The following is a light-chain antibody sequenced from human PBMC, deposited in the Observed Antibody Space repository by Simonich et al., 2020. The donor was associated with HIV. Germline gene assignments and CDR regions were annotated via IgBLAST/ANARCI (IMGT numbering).Light chain of an antibody. CDR2: DTN. CDR1: TGAVTSGHY. CDR3: LLSYSDTRGV. V-gene: IGLV7-46*01. J-gene: IGLJ3*02. Sequence: QAVVTQEPSLTVSPGGTVTLTCDSSTGAVTSGHYPYWFQQKPGQAPRTLIYDTNNKHSWTPARFSGSLLGGKAALTLSGAQPEDEAEYYCLLSYSDTRGVFGGGTKLTVL.